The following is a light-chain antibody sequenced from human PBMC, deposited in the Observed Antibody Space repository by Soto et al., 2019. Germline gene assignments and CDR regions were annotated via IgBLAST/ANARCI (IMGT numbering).Light chain of an antibody. V-gene: IGKV3-20*01. CDR3: QHYNNWLGT. CDR1: QSVSSNS. Sequence: EIVLTQSPGTLSLSPGERATLSCRASQSVSSNSLGWYQQKPGQAPRLLIYGASSRATGIPDRFSGKGSGTDFTLTISRLEPEDFAVYYCQHYNNWLGTFGGGTKVDIK. J-gene: IGKJ4*01. CDR2: GAS.